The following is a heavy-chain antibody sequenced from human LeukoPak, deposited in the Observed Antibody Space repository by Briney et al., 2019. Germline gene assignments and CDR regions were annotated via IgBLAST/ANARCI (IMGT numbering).Heavy chain of an antibody. CDR1: DGSMGTYY. CDR3: ARGRLGRQHASFFDS. J-gene: IGHJ4*02. V-gene: IGHV4-59*08. CDR2: IYYSGST. Sequence: SETLSLTCSVSDGSMGTYYWGWLRQPPGKGLEWIGYIYYSGSTTYNPSLKSRVTVSVDTSKNQFSLKLTSMTAADTAVYYCARGRLGRQHASFFDSWGREPWSPSPQ. D-gene: IGHD2-2*01.